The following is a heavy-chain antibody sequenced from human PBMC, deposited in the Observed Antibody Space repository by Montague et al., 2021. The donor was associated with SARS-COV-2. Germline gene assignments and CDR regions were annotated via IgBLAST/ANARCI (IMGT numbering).Heavy chain of an antibody. CDR2: IENTGNT. D-gene: IGHD3-3*02. V-gene: IGHV4-34*01. CDR3: ARDRQWPRKRIYLDQ. J-gene: IGHJ4*02. CDR1: GGSLNGFY. Sequence: SETLSLTCAVHGGSLNGFYWTWIRQPPGQGMERIGEIENTGNTNTDYSPHSRVTISVDTSKNQFSLRLTLVTAADAGPSYCARDRQWPRKRIYLDQWGQGILVTVSS.